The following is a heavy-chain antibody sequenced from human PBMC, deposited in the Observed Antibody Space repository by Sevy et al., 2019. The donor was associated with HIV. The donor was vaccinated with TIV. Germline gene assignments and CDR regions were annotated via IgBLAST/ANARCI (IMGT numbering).Heavy chain of an antibody. V-gene: IGHV3-21*04. CDR1: GFTFSRYT. D-gene: IGHD6-19*01. CDR3: ARVIATYSTGSYIRYFDY. CDR2: ITSYATYI. J-gene: IGHJ4*02. Sequence: GGSLRLSCAASGFTFSRYTMHWVRQAPGKGLEWVSSITSYATYISYADSLRGRFTVSRDNAKNSLFLQMSSLRAEDTAVYFWARVIATYSTGSYIRYFDYWGQGTLVTVSS.